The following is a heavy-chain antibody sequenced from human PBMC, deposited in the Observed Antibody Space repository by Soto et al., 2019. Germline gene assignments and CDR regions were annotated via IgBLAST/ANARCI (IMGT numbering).Heavy chain of an antibody. CDR1: GGSISSGGYS. D-gene: IGHD2-2*01. CDR2: IYHSGST. CDR3: ARVLSSKTFVHFDY. Sequence: PSGTLSLTCAVSGGSISSGGYSWSWIRQPPGKGLEWIGYIYHSGSTYYNPSLKSRVTISVDRSKNQFSLKLSSVTAADTAVYYCARVLSSKTFVHFDYWRQGTPDPVSS. J-gene: IGHJ4*02. V-gene: IGHV4-30-2*01.